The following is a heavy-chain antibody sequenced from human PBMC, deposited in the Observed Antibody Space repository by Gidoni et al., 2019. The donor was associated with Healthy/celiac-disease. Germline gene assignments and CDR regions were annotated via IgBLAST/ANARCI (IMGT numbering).Heavy chain of an antibody. J-gene: IGHJ3*02. Sequence: VQLLESGGGLVQPGGSLRLSCAASGFTFSSYAMSWVRQAPGKGREWVSAISGSGGSTYYADSVKGRFTISRDNSKNTLYLQMNSLRAEDTAVYYCAKDPDYGDDAFDIWGQGTMVTVSS. CDR3: AKDPDYGDDAFDI. V-gene: IGHV3-23*01. CDR2: ISGSGGST. D-gene: IGHD4-17*01. CDR1: GFTFSSYA.